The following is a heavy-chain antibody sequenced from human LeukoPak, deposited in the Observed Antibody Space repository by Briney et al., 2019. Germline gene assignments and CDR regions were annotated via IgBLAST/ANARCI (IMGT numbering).Heavy chain of an antibody. CDR3: ATLGGSGSETLFDP. D-gene: IGHD3-10*01. J-gene: IGHJ5*02. Sequence: AGGSLRLSCAASGFTFSSYGMHWVRQAPGKGLEWVAFIRYDGSNKYYADSVKGRFTISRDNSKNTLYLQMNSLRAEDTAVYYCATLGGSGSETLFDPWGQGTLVTVSS. V-gene: IGHV3-30*02. CDR2: IRYDGSNK. CDR1: GFTFSSYG.